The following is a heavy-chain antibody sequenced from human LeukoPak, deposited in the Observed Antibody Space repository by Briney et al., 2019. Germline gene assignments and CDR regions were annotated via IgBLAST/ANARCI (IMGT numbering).Heavy chain of an antibody. CDR1: GFTFSSYE. CDR2: ISSSGTTI. V-gene: IGHV3-48*03. J-gene: IGHJ4*02. CDR3: AKGSDIRVSLHFDF. D-gene: IGHD3-3*01. Sequence: GGSLRLSCVASGFTFSSYEMNWVRQAPGKGLEWVSYISSSGTTIYYADSVKGRFTISRDNSKNTLYLQMNSLRAEDTAVYHCAKGSDIRVSLHFDFWGQGTLVTVSS.